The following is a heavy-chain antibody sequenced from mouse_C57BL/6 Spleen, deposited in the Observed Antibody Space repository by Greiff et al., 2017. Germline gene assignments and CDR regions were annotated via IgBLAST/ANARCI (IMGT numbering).Heavy chain of an antibody. Sequence: QAQLQQSGAELAKPGASVKRSCKASGYTFTSYWMHWVKQRPGQGLEWIGYINPSSGYPQSNQKLKDKATLTADKSSSPAYMQLSSLTYEDSAVYYCARRVPGSSSYFFDYWGEGTTLTVYS. D-gene: IGHD1-1*01. CDR1: GYTFTSYW. CDR2: INPSSGYP. J-gene: IGHJ2*01. CDR3: ARRVPGSSSYFFDY. V-gene: IGHV1-7*01.